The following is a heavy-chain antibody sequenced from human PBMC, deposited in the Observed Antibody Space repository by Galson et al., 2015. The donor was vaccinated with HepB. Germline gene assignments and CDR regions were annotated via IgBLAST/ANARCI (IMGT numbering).Heavy chain of an antibody. J-gene: IGHJ6*02. Sequence: SVKVSCKASGGTFSSYAISWVRQAPGQGLEWMGGIIPIFGTANYAQKFQGRVTITADESTSTAYMELSSLRSEDTAVYYCAGRYCSSTSCLGYYYYYGMDVWGQGTTVTVSS. CDR2: IIPIFGTA. D-gene: IGHD2-2*01. CDR3: AGRYCSSTSCLGYYYYYGMDV. CDR1: GGTFSSYA. V-gene: IGHV1-69*13.